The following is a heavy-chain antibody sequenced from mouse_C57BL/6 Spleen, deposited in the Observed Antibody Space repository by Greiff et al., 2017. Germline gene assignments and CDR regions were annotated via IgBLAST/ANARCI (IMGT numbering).Heavy chain of an antibody. Sequence: QVHVKQPGAELVMPGASVKLSCKASGYTFTSYWMHWVKQRPGQGLEWIGEIDPSDSYTNYNQKFKGKSTLTVDKSSSTAYMQLSSLTSEDSAVYYCARSTTVPGDYWGQGTTLTVSS. CDR1: GYTFTSYW. CDR3: ARSTTVPGDY. D-gene: IGHD1-1*01. J-gene: IGHJ2*01. CDR2: IDPSDSYT. V-gene: IGHV1-69*01.